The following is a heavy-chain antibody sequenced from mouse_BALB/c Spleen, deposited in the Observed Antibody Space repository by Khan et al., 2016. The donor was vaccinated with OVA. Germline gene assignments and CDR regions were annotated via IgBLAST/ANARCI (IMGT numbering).Heavy chain of an antibody. J-gene: IGHJ4*01. Sequence: QVQLKESGPGLVQPSQSLSITCTVSGFSLTSYGVHWVRQSPGKGLEWLGVIWSGGSTDYNAAFISSLSISKDNSKSQVFFKMNSLQANDTAIYCCARIFIGTTDYAMDYWGQGTSVTVSA. CDR2: IWSGGST. D-gene: IGHD2-14*01. CDR1: GFSLTSYG. V-gene: IGHV2-2*02. CDR3: ARIFIGTTDYAMDY.